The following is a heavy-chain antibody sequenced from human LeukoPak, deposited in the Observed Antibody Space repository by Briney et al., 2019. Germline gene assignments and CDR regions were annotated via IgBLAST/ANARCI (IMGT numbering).Heavy chain of an antibody. J-gene: IGHJ4*02. Sequence: ASVKVSCKASGYTFTSYDINWVRQATGQGLEWMGWMNPNSGNTGYAQKFQGRVTITRNTSISTAYMELSSLRSGDTAVYYCARGLVWSGLLLVLWGQGTLVTVSS. CDR1: GYTFTSYD. V-gene: IGHV1-8*03. CDR3: ARGLVWSGLLLVL. CDR2: MNPNSGNT. D-gene: IGHD3-3*01.